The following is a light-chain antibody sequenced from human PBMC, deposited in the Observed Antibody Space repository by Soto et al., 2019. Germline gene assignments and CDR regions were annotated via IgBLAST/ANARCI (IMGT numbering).Light chain of an antibody. J-gene: IGLJ1*01. V-gene: IGLV2-14*01. Sequence: QSVLTQPASMSGSPGQSITISCTGTSSDVGGYIYVSWYQQHPGKAPKLMIYEVSNRPSGVSNRFSGSKSGNTASLTISGLQAEDEADYYCSSYSRSSFYVFGTGTKVTVL. CDR1: SSDVGGYIY. CDR3: SSYSRSSFYV. CDR2: EVS.